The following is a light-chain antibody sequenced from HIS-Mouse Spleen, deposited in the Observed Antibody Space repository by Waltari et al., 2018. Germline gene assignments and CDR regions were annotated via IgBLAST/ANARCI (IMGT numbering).Light chain of an antibody. CDR2: DVS. V-gene: IGLV2-14*03. CDR3: SSYTSSSTLVV. Sequence: QSALTQPAPVSGSPGQSITISCTGTSSDVGGYNYVSCYQQHPGKAPKPMIYDVSNRPSGVSNRFSGSKSGNTASLTISGLQAEDEADYYCSSYTSSSTLVVFGGGTKLTVL. J-gene: IGLJ2*01. CDR1: SSDVGGYNY.